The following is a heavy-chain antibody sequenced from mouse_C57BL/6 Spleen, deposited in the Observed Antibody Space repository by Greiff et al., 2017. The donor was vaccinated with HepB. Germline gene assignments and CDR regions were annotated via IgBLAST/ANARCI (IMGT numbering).Heavy chain of an antibody. CDR2: IDPETGGT. J-gene: IGHJ2*01. D-gene: IGHD1-1*01. Sequence: VQRVESGAELVRPGASVTLSCKASGYTFTDYEMHWVKQTPVHGLEWIGAIDPETGGTAYNQKFKGKAILTADKSSSTAYMELRSLTSEDSAVYYCTKPPSFTTVVAVDYWGQGTTLTVSS. CDR3: TKPPSFTTVVAVDY. CDR1: GYTFTDYE. V-gene: IGHV1-15*01.